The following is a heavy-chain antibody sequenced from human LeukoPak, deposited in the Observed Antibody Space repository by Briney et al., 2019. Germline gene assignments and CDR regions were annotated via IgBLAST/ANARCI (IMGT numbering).Heavy chain of an antibody. V-gene: IGHV3-30*04. CDR3: ARAGDSSGYYLLDY. CDR1: GFTFSSYA. J-gene: IGHJ4*02. Sequence: AGGSLRLSCAASGFTFSSYAMHWVRQAPGKGLEWVAVISYDGGNKYYADSVKGRFTISRDNSKNTLYLQMNSLRAEDTAVYYCARAGDSSGYYLLDYWGQGTLVTVSS. CDR2: ISYDGGNK. D-gene: IGHD3-22*01.